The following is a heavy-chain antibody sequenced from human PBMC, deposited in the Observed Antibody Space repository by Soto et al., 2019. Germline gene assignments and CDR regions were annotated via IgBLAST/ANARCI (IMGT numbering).Heavy chain of an antibody. Sequence: LSLTCTVSGGSISSSSYYWGWIRQPPGKGLEWIGSIYYSGSTYYNPSPKSRVTISVDTSKNQFSLKLSSVTAADTAVYYCAREVAVAVDYWGQGTLVTVFS. CDR2: IYYSGST. J-gene: IGHJ4*02. CDR3: AREVAVAVDY. V-gene: IGHV4-39*02. CDR1: GGSISSSSYY. D-gene: IGHD6-19*01.